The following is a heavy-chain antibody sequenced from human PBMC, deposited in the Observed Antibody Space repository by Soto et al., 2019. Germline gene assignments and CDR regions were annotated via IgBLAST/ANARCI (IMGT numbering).Heavy chain of an antibody. CDR2: INHSGGT. CDR1: GGSFSGYY. J-gene: IGHJ5*02. V-gene: IGHV4-34*01. D-gene: IGHD3-3*01. Sequence: QVQLQQWGAGLLKPSETLSLTCAVYGGSFSGYYLNWIRQPPGKGLEWIGEINHSGGTNYNPSLKSRVTISVDTSKNQFSLNLSAVTAADTAVYYCARVDPRLADFGYCFDPWGQGTLVTVSS. CDR3: ARVDPRLADFGYCFDP.